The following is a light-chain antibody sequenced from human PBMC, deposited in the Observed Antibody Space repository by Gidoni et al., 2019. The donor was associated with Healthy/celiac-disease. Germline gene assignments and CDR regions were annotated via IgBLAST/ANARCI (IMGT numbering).Light chain of an antibody. Sequence: DIVMTQSPDSLAVSLGARATINCKSSQSVLYSSNNKNYLAWSQQKPGQPPKLLIYWASTRESGVPDRFSGSGSGTDFTLTISSLQAEDVAVYYCQQYYRTPFTFGGGTKVEIK. CDR1: QSVLYSSNNKNY. CDR2: WAS. CDR3: QQYYRTPFT. V-gene: IGKV4-1*01. J-gene: IGKJ4*01.